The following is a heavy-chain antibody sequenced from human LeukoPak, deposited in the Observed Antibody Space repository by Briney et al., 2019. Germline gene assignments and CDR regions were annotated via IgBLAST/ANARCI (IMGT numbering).Heavy chain of an antibody. J-gene: IGHJ6*03. CDR3: ARDSRRDVVVVPAASIFYYMDV. CDR2: IIPIFDTT. Sequence: ASVKVSCKASGGTFSSYAISWVRQAPGQGLEWMGGIIPIFDTTNYAQKFQGRVTITADESTSTAYMELSSLRSEDTAVYYCARDSRRDVVVVPAASIFYYMDVWGKGTTVTVSS. V-gene: IGHV1-69*13. CDR1: GGTFSSYA. D-gene: IGHD2-2*01.